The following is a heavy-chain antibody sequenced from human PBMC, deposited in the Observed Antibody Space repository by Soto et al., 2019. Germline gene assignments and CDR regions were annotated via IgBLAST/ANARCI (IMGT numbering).Heavy chain of an antibody. CDR3: AKGQGWSYYYDS. Sequence: EVQLLESGGGLVQPGGSLRLSCAASGFTFSSYAMSRVRLAPGKGLEWFSSIGGSGGTYYADSVKGRFTISRDNSKNMLYLHLNSLRAEDTAMYYCAKGQGWSYYYDSWGQGTLVTVSS. CDR1: GFTFSSYA. CDR2: IGGSGGT. J-gene: IGHJ4*02. V-gene: IGHV3-23*01. D-gene: IGHD2-15*01.